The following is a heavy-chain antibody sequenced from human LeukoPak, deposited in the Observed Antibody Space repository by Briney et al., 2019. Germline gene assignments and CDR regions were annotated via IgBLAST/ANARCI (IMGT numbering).Heavy chain of an antibody. V-gene: IGHV3-23*01. CDR2: IGGSGGST. J-gene: IGHJ3*02. CDR3: AKVIGATDIVVVPAAIEDAFDI. D-gene: IGHD2-2*01. Sequence: GGSLRLSCAASGFTFSSYAMSWVRQAPGKGLGWVSAIGGSGGSTYYADSVKGRFTISRDNSKNTLYLQMNSPRAEDTAVYYCAKVIGATDIVVVPAAIEDAFDIWGQGTMVTVSS. CDR1: GFTFSSYA.